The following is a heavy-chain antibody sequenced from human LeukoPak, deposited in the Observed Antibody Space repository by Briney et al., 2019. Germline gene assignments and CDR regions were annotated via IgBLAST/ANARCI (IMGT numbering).Heavy chain of an antibody. CDR3: ASSRYSGSRSRYYYYYGMDV. D-gene: IGHD1-26*01. J-gene: IGHJ6*02. CDR1: GFTFSDYY. CDR2: ISSSGSTI. Sequence: GGSLRLSCAASGFTFSDYYMSWIRQAPGKGLEWVSYISSSGSTIYYADSVKGRFTISRDNSKNTLYLQMNSLRAEDTAVYYCASSRYSGSRSRYYYYYGMDVWGQGTTVTVSS. V-gene: IGHV3-11*01.